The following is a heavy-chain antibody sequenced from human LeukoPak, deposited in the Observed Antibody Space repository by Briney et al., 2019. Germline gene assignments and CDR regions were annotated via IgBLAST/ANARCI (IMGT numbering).Heavy chain of an antibody. D-gene: IGHD5/OR15-5a*01. V-gene: IGHV3-23*01. CDR2: IGLTGGDT. Sequence: GGSLTRTCTAPGFTISSYAWGWVRQTPGRGLEWVSTIGLTGGDTHYADSVKGRFTVSRDNSKNMLYLQINSLRAEDTAVYYFARDECRLRIHSNYRLDGGRQGTTVTVSS. J-gene: IGHJ6*01. CDR3: ARDECRLRIHSNYRLDG. CDR1: GFTISSYA.